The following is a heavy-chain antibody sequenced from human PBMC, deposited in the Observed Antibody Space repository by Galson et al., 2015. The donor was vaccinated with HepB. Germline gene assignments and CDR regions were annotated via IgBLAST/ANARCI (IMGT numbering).Heavy chain of an antibody. J-gene: IGHJ5*02. CDR1: GYTFTSYG. V-gene: IGHV1-18*01. CDR2: ISAYNGNT. CDR3: ARTPRQWLAWFDP. Sequence: SVKVSCKASGYTFTSYGISWVRQAPGQGPEWMGWISAYNGNTNYAQKLQGRVTMTTDTSTSTAYMELRSLRSDDTAVYYCARTPRQWLAWFDPWGQGTLVTVSS. D-gene: IGHD6-19*01.